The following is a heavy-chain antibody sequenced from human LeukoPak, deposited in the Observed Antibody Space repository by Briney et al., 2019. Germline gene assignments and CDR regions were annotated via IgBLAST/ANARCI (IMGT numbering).Heavy chain of an antibody. CDR1: GFTFSTYT. CDR2: ISDNGGRT. J-gene: IGHJ3*02. Sequence: PGGSLRLSCAASGFTFSTYTMAWVRQAPGGGLEWVSGISDNGGRTYYADSVKGRFAISRDNSKNTLYLQMNSLRAEDTAVYYCATSKKINDYDFWSGYWLTRDAFDIWGQGTMVTVSS. CDR3: ATSKKINDYDFWSGYWLTRDAFDI. D-gene: IGHD3-3*01. V-gene: IGHV3-23*01.